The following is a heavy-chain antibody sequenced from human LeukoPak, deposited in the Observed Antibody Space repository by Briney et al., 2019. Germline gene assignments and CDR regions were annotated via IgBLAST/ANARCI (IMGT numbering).Heavy chain of an antibody. CDR3: ARDRPFWN. Sequence: GGSLRLSCAASGLSSTIYWMHWVRQVPGKGLVWVSRIKLDENTAYYADFVRGRFTISRDDAKTTVYLQMNSLRAEDSAVYYCARDRPFWNWGQGTLVTVSS. CDR1: GLSSTIYW. V-gene: IGHV3-74*01. D-gene: IGHD3-3*01. CDR2: IKLDENTA. J-gene: IGHJ4*02.